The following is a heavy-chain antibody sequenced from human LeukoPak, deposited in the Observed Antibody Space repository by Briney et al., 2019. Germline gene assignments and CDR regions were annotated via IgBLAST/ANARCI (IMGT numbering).Heavy chain of an antibody. D-gene: IGHD3-22*01. CDR1: GITLSNHG. J-gene: IGHJ4*02. Sequence: GGSLRLSCAVSGITLSNHGMSWVRQAPGKGLEWVAGISDSGGRTNYADSVKGRFTISRDNPKNTLYLQMNSLRAEDTAVYFCAKRGVVIRVILVGFHKEAYYFDSWAREPWSPSPQ. CDR3: AKRGVVIRVILVGFHKEAYYFDS. V-gene: IGHV3-23*01. CDR2: ISDSGGRT.